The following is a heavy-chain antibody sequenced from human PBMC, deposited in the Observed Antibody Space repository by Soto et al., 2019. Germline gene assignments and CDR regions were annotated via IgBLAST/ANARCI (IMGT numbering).Heavy chain of an antibody. CDR1: GFSLNNRGVA. J-gene: IGHJ4*02. CDR2: IYWDDDV. D-gene: IGHD5-18*01. V-gene: IGHV2-5*02. CDR3: AHRRDEYSYTPYYFDY. Sequence: QITLKESGPTLVKPTQTLTLTCTFSGFSLNNRGVAVGWLRQFPGRGLEWLSIIYWDDDVRYSPSLASRLTVNKDSSKNEVVLMMTNMDPVDTATYYCAHRRDEYSYTPYYFDYWGRGSQVTVSS.